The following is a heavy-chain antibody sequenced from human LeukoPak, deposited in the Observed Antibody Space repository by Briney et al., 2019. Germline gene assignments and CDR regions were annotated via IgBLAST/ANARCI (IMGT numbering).Heavy chain of an antibody. CDR3: ARQSKPELTIFGVVPTYYFDY. V-gene: IGHV1-69*01. CDR1: GGTFSSYA. J-gene: IGHJ4*02. D-gene: IGHD3-3*01. CDR2: IIPIFGTA. Sequence: SVKVSCKASGGTFSSYAISWVRQAPGQGLEWMGGIIPIFGTANYAQKFQGRVTITADESTSTAYMELSSLRSEDTAVYYCARQSKPELTIFGVVPTYYFDYWGQGTLVTVSS.